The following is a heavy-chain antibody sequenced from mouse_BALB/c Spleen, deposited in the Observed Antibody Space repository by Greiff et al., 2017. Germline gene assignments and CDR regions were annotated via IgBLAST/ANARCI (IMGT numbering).Heavy chain of an antibody. V-gene: IGHV2-6-7*01. Sequence: VHLVESGPGLVAPSQSLSITCTVSGFSLTGYGVNWVRQPPGKGLEWLGMIWGDGSTDYNSALKSRLSISKDNSKSQVFLKMNSLQTDDTARYYCATGLPLYYYAMDYWGQGTSVTVSS. J-gene: IGHJ4*01. CDR2: IWGDGST. D-gene: IGHD2-2*01. CDR3: ATGLPLYYYAMDY. CDR1: GFSLTGYG.